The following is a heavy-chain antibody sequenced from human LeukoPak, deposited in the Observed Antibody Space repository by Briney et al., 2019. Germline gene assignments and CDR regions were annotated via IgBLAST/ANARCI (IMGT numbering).Heavy chain of an antibody. Sequence: GGSLGLSCAASGFTFSSYWMSWVRQAPGKGLEWVANIKQDGSEKYYVDSVKGRFTISRDNAKNSLYLQMNSLRAEDTAVYYCARVRSHGDYVLWAFDIWGQGTMVTVSS. V-gene: IGHV3-7*01. CDR3: ARVRSHGDYVLWAFDI. CDR2: IKQDGSEK. D-gene: IGHD4-17*01. J-gene: IGHJ3*02. CDR1: GFTFSSYW.